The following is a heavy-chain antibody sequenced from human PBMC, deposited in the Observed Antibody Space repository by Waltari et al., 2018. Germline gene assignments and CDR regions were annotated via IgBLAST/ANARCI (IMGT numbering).Heavy chain of an antibody. V-gene: IGHV3-74*01. CDR1: GFNFSSYW. CDR3: VRDSRY. CDR2: IKSDGSST. J-gene: IGHJ4*02. Sequence: EVQLAESGGGLVQPGGSLELSCAASGFNFSSYWMHWVRQTPGNGLVWVALIKSDGSSTTYADSVRGRFTISRDNAKNTLYLQMNGLRAEDTAVYYCVRDSRYWGQGTLVTVSS.